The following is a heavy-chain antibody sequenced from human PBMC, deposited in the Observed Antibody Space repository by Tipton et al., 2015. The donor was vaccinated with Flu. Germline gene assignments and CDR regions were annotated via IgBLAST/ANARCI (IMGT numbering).Heavy chain of an antibody. CDR1: GASTSTYY. CDR3: ASKDMATSPSYGMDV. J-gene: IGHJ6*02. Sequence: LRLSCTVTGASTSTYYWSWIRQPPGKGLEWIGYVHYSGSTNYNPSLRSRVTISADTSKNQFSLKMISVTAADTAIYYCASKDMATSPSYGMDVWGQGTTVTVSS. D-gene: IGHD5-24*01. CDR2: VHYSGST. V-gene: IGHV4-59*01.